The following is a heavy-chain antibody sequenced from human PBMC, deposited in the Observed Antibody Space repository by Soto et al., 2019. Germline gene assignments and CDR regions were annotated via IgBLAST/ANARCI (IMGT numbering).Heavy chain of an antibody. D-gene: IGHD6-19*01. J-gene: IGHJ4*02. CDR2: IIPLFST. CDR1: GYTFTSYA. CDR3: ARDPGIAVVGRGTSFEH. V-gene: IGHV1-69*13. Sequence: GASVKVSCKASGYTFTSYAMHWVRQAPGQRLEWMGTIIPLFSTRYAQKFQGRVTMTADESTSTVYMDLSSLKSDDTAVYYCARDPGIAVVGRGTSFEHWGQGTLVTGSS.